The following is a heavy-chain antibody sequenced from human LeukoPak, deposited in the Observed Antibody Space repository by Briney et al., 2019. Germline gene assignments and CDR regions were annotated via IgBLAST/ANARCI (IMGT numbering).Heavy chain of an antibody. CDR1: GFTFSSYW. D-gene: IGHD3-10*01. J-gene: IGHJ4*02. CDR2: IKEDGSEK. V-gene: IGHV3-7*01. CDR3: ALNPDYYGSGSFDY. Sequence: GGSLRLSCATSGFTFSSYWMSWVRQAPGKGLEWVADIKEDGSEKYYVDSVKGRFTISRDNAKNSLYLQMNSLRVEDTAVYYCALNPDYYGSGSFDYWGQGTLVTVSS.